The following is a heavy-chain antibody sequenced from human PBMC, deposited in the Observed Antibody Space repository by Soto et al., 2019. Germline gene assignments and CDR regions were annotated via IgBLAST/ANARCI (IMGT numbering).Heavy chain of an antibody. J-gene: IGHJ5*02. D-gene: IGHD2-2*01. V-gene: IGHV4-59*01. CDR2: IYYSGST. CDR3: ASYVVPAAASGLFWFDP. CDR1: GGSISSYY. Sequence: QVQLQESGPGLVKPSETLSLTCTVSGGSISSYYWSWIRQPPGKGLEWIGYIYYSGSTNYNPSLKSRVTISVDTSKNQFSLKLSSVTAADTAVYYCASYVVPAAASGLFWFDPWGQGTLVTVSS.